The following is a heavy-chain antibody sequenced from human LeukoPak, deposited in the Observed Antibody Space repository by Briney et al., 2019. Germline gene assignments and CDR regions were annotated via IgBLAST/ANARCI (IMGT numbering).Heavy chain of an antibody. D-gene: IGHD2-21*02. CDR3: ARVETATRSPYFDY. V-gene: IGHV3-21*01. J-gene: IGHJ4*02. CDR2: ISSSSSYI. CDR1: GFTFSSYS. Sequence: GGSLRLSCAASGFTFSSYSMNWVRQAPGKGLEWVSSISSSSSYIYYADSVKGRFTISRDNAKNSLYLQMNSLRAEDTAVYYCARVETATRSPYFDYWGQGTLVTVSS.